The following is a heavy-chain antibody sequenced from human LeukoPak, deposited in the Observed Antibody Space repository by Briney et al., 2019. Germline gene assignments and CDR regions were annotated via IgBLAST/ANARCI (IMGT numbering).Heavy chain of an antibody. V-gene: IGHV3-23*01. CDR1: GFTFGSYA. CDR3: AKDRGNYPGDYFDY. Sequence: GGSLRLSCAASGFTFGSYAMSWVRQAPGKGLEWVSGISSRGGSTYYGDSVKGRFTISSDNSKNMLYMQMNSLRAEDTAVYYCAKDRGNYPGDYFDYWGQGTLVTVSS. CDR2: ISSRGGST. J-gene: IGHJ4*02. D-gene: IGHD5-24*01.